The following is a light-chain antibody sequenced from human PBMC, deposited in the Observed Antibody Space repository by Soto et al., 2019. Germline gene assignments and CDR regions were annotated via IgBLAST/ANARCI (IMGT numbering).Light chain of an antibody. Sequence: EIVLTQSPATLSLSPGERATLSCRASETIRGLLAWYQQRPGQPPRLLIYDTSNRATGIPARFSGSGSGTEFILTISSLQSEDFAIYYCQQYNNWPPATFGQGTKVDI. V-gene: IGKV3D-15*01. CDR1: ETIRGL. CDR3: QQYNNWPPAT. J-gene: IGKJ1*01. CDR2: DTS.